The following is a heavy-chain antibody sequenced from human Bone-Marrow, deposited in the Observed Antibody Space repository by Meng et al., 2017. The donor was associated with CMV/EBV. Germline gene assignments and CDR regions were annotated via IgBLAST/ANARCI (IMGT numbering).Heavy chain of an antibody. CDR2: INPNSGGT. V-gene: IGHV1-2*02. J-gene: IGHJ6*02. CDR3: ARFGSRVYGGYSYGTRYYYYYGMDV. CDR1: GYTFTGYY. D-gene: IGHD5-18*01. Sequence: ASVKVSCKASGYTFTGYYMHWVRQAPGQGLEWMGWINPNSGGTNYAQKFQGRVTMTRDTSISTAYMELSRLRSDDTAVYYCARFGSRVYGGYSYGTRYYYYYGMDVWGQGTTVTSP.